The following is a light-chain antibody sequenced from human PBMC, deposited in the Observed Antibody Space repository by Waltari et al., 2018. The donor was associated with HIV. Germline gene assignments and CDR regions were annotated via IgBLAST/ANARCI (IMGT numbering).Light chain of an antibody. J-gene: IGKJ4*01. V-gene: IGKV1D-12*01. CDR1: HSIGDK. Sequence: DIQVMQSPSSVSVSVGDNVSISCQASHSIGDKLAWYQMKPGEAPKLLAYSGSRLQSGVPSRFAASVSGPHFSLTITGLQREDFATYFCQQASSFPHTFGGGT. CDR3: QQASSFPHT. CDR2: SGS.